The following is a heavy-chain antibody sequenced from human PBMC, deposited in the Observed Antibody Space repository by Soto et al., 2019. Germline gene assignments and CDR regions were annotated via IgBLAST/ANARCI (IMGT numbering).Heavy chain of an antibody. CDR1: GGPFSGYY. CDR3: ARGQRRGGSSGWSL. Sequence: SSETLSLTCAVHGESFSGYGGPFSGYYWRWIRQTPGKGLEWIGEINHLGAANYKPSLKSRVTISVDTSKNQFSLNLNSVTAADTAVYYCARGQRRGGSSGWSLWGQGTLVTVSS. D-gene: IGHD6-19*01. J-gene: IGHJ4*02. V-gene: IGHV4-34*01. CDR2: INHLGAA.